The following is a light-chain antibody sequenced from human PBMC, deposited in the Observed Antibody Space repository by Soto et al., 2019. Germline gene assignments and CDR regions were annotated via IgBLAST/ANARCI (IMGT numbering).Light chain of an antibody. Sequence: QPVLTQSPSASASLGASVKLTCTLSSGHSTYAIAWYQQQPEKGPRFLMKLNSDGSHRKGDGIPDRFSGSSSGAEHYLTISSLQSEDEADYYCQTWDTGIWVFGGGTKLTVL. CDR2: LNSDGSH. J-gene: IGLJ3*02. V-gene: IGLV4-69*01. CDR3: QTWDTGIWV. CDR1: SGHSTYA.